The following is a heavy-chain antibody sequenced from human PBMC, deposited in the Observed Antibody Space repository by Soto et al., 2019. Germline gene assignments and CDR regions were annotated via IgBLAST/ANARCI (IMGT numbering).Heavy chain of an antibody. CDR1: GYTFTGYY. J-gene: IGHJ4*02. CDR2: INPNSGGT. CDR3: ARSPTRGNWELDY. D-gene: IGHD3-10*01. Sequence: GASVKVSCKASGYTFTGYYMHWVRQAPGQGLEWMGWINPNSGGTNYAQKFQGRVTMTRDTSISTAYMELSRLRSDDTAVYYCARSPTRGNWELDYWGQGTLVTVSS. V-gene: IGHV1-2*02.